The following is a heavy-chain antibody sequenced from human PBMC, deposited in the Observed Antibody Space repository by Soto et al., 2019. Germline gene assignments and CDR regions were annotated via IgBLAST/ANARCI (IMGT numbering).Heavy chain of an antibody. D-gene: IGHD2-21*01. CDR3: ASSKYDVVAGSVWFDP. CDR2: MYHSGNT. J-gene: IGHJ5*02. Sequence: TLYLDCAFAGGHMTSAGYSWGWIRQPPGQGLEWIGYMYHSGNTYYNPSLKGRVTISLDHSRNQFSLRLKSVTAADTAVYFCASSKYDVVAGSVWFDPWGQGTLVTVSS. V-gene: IGHV4-30-2*01. CDR1: GGHMTSAGYS.